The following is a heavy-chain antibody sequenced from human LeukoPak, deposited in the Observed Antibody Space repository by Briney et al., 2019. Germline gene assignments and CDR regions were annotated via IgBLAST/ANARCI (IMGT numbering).Heavy chain of an antibody. CDR1: GFTFSTYT. CDR3: ASGNYYYYYMDV. D-gene: IGHD2-15*01. V-gene: IGHV3-21*01. Sequence: GGSLRLSCAASGFTFSTYTMNWVRQAPGKGLEWVSSISSSSSYIYYADSVKGRFTISRDNAKDSLFLQMDSLRAEDTALYYCASGNYYYYYMDVWGKGTTVTVSS. J-gene: IGHJ6*03. CDR2: ISSSSSYI.